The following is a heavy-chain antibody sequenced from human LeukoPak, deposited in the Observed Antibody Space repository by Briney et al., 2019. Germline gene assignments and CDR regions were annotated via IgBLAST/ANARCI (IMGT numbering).Heavy chain of an antibody. CDR2: IYTGGGT. V-gene: IGHV4-4*07. D-gene: IGHD3-3*01. Sequence: PSETLSLTCTVSGGSLSGNYWSWIRQPAGKGLEWIGRIYTGGGTDYNPSLKSRVTMSVDTSKNQFSLKLSSVTAADTAVYYCARENPYYDFWKDYWSQGTLVTVSS. J-gene: IGHJ4*02. CDR3: ARENPYYDFWKDY. CDR1: GGSLSGNY.